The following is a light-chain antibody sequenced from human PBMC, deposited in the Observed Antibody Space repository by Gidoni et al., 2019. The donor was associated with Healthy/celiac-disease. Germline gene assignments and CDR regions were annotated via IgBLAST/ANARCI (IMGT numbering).Light chain of an antibody. CDR2: GAS. Sequence: DIVSTQSPGTLSLSPGESATLSCRASQSVSSSYLAWYQQKPGQAPRLLIYGASSRATGIPDRFSGSGSGTDFTLTISRLEPEDFAVYYCQQYGSSPFTFGPGTKVEIK. J-gene: IGKJ3*01. CDR1: QSVSSSY. V-gene: IGKV3-20*01. CDR3: QQYGSSPFT.